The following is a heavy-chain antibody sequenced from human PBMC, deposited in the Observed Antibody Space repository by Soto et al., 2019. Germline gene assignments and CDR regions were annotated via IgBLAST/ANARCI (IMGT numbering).Heavy chain of an antibody. Sequence: GGTLRLSCAASGFTLSSYAMHWVRQAPGKGLEWVAVISYDGSNKYYADSVKGRFTISRDNSKNTLYLQMNSLRAEDTAVYYWARVPQWLAGPFDYWGQGTLVIVSS. V-gene: IGHV3-30-3*01. CDR2: ISYDGSNK. CDR3: ARVPQWLAGPFDY. J-gene: IGHJ4*02. CDR1: GFTLSSYA. D-gene: IGHD6-19*01.